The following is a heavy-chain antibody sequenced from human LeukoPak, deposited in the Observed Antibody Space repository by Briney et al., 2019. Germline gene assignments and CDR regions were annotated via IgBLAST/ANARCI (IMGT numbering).Heavy chain of an antibody. CDR1: RYTFTAYY. V-gene: IGHV1-2*06. CDR3: ARGWELNAHFFDY. Sequence: ASVTVSCKASRYTFTAYYLHWVRQAPGQGLEWMGRINPNNGGTNYPQKFQGRVTMTRDTSINTAYMELSSLKSDDTAVSYCARGWELNAHFFDYWGQGTLGTVSS. D-gene: IGHD1-26*01. CDR2: INPNNGGT. J-gene: IGHJ4*02.